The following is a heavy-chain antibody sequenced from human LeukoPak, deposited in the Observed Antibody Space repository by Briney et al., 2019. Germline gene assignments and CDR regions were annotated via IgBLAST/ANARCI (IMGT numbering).Heavy chain of an antibody. CDR3: ARLSNNLWFDP. CDR2: IYYSGST. J-gene: IGHJ5*02. CDR1: GASISSGDYY. V-gene: IGHV4-30-4*01. D-gene: IGHD2/OR15-2a*01. Sequence: SQTLSLTCTVSGASISSGDYYWSWIRQPPGKGLEWIGYIYYSGSTYYNPSLKSRVSISVDMSKNQFSLKLSTVTAADTAVYFCARLSNNLWFDPWGQGTLVTASS.